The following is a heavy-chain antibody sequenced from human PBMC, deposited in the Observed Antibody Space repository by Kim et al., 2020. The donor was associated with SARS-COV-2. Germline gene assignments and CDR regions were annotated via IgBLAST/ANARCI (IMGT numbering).Heavy chain of an antibody. V-gene: IGHV4-30-2*01. J-gene: IGHJ3*02. D-gene: IGHD3-22*01. CDR1: GGSISSGGYS. CDR2: IYHSGST. Sequence: SETLSLTCAVSGGSISSGGYSWSWIRQPPGKGLEWIGYIYHSGSTYYNPSLKSRVTISVDRSKNQFSLKLSSVTAADTAVYYCARGDYYDSSGYYYDAFDIWGQGTMVTVSS. CDR3: ARGDYYDSSGYYYDAFDI.